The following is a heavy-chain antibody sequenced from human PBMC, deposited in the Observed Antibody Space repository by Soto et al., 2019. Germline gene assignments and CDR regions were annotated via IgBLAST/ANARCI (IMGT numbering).Heavy chain of an antibody. D-gene: IGHD1-26*01. CDR1: GFIFSDHY. CDR2: VRDKANGYTT. Sequence: EVQLVESGGGLVEPGGSLRLSCAASGFIFSDHYMDWVRQAPGKGLEWIGRVRDKANGYTTEYAASGRGRFTVSRDDSKNSLDLQMNSLQIEDTAMYYCVRNLASGGTYYIAYWGQGTLVTVSS. CDR3: VRNLASGGTYYIAY. V-gene: IGHV3-72*01. J-gene: IGHJ4*02.